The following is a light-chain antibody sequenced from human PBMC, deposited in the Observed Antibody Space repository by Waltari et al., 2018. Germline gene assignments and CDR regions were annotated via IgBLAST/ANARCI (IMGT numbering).Light chain of an antibody. CDR1: GSAVGASDS. V-gene: IGLV2-14*03. CDR3: SSQTLDGLVL. CDR2: DVT. Sequence: QSALTQPASVSGSPGQSLTIPCSGVGSAVGASDSASWHQHHPGKAPQVIIYDVTNRPSGVSDRFSASKSANTASLTISRLQPEDEADYYCSSQTLDGLVLFGGGTRLTVL. J-gene: IGLJ2*01.